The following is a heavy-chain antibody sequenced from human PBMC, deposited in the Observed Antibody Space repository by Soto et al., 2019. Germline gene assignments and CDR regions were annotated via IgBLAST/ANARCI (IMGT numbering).Heavy chain of an antibody. V-gene: IGHV1-69*02. CDR3: ARGRQFVKFSSITAAGTDWFDP. J-gene: IGHJ5*02. CDR1: GGTFSSYT. D-gene: IGHD6-13*01. Sequence: ASVKVSCKASGGTFSSYTISWVRQAPGQGLEWMGRIIPIVGVANYAQKFQGRVTITADKSTSTAYMELSSLRSEDTAVYYCARGRQFVKFSSITAAGTDWFDPWGQGTLVTVSS. CDR2: IIPIVGVA.